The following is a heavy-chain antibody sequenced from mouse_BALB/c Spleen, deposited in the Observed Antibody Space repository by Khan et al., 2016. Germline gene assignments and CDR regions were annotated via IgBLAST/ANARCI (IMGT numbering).Heavy chain of an antibody. Sequence: EVQLQESGAELVKPGASVKLSCTASGFNIKDTYMHWVKQRPEQGLEWIGRIDPANGNTKYDPKFQGKATITADTSSNTAYLQLSSLTSEDTAVXYCVRGYGIYYYAMDYWGQGTSVTVAS. V-gene: IGHV14-3*02. CDR2: IDPANGNT. CDR3: VRGYGIYYYAMDY. CDR1: GFNIKDTY. J-gene: IGHJ4*01. D-gene: IGHD2-10*02.